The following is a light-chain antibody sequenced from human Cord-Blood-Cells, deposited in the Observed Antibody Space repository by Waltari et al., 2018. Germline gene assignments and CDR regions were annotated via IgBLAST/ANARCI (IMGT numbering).Light chain of an antibody. CDR1: SSDVGAYTY. Sequence: QSALTQPPSASGSPGQPVTIPCTGTSSDVGAYTYAPWYQQHPGKAPKLMIYEVSKRPSGVPDRFSGSKSGNTASLTVSGLQAEDEADYYCSSYAGSNNLVFGGGTKLTVL. V-gene: IGLV2-8*01. CDR2: EVS. CDR3: SSYAGSNNLV. J-gene: IGLJ2*01.